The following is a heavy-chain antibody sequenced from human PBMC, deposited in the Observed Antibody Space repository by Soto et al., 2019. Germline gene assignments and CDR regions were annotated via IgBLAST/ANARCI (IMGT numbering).Heavy chain of an antibody. V-gene: IGHV3-30*18. CDR2: ITYDGSFQ. J-gene: IGHJ4*02. CDR3: AKDRVGGTFYSPLGF. D-gene: IGHD1-7*01. CDR1: GFNFDNYG. Sequence: GGSLRLSCQASGFNFDNYGMHWVRQAPAKGLEWVAVITYDGSFQYYADSVKGRFTISTDNSKNTLFLHLNTLTPEDTAVYHCAKDRVGGTFYSPLGFWGQGTLVTVSS.